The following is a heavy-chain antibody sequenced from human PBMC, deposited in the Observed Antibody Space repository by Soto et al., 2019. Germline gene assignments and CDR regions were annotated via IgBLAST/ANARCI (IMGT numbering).Heavy chain of an antibody. D-gene: IGHD3-10*01. CDR3: ARHNYGSGSTYFDY. Sequence: PSETLSLTCTVSGGSISSYYWSWIRQPPGKGLEWIGYIYYSGSTNYNPSQKSRVTISVDTSKNQFSLKLNSMTAADTAVYYCARHNYGSGSTYFDYWGQGTLVTVS. J-gene: IGHJ4*02. V-gene: IGHV4-59*08. CDR2: IYYSGST. CDR1: GGSISSYY.